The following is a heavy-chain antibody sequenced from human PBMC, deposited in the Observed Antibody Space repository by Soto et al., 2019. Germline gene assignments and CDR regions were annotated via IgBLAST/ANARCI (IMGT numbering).Heavy chain of an antibody. CDR3: ARVRMITTYLDY. V-gene: IGHV3-30-3*01. D-gene: IGHD3-16*01. CDR1: GFTFSSYA. CDR2: ISYDGSNK. J-gene: IGHJ4*02. Sequence: GGSLRLSCAASGFTFSSYAMHWVRQAPGKGLEWVAVISYDGSNKYYADSVKGRFTISRDNSKNTLYLQMNNLRTDDTAVYYCARVRMITTYLDYWGQGTLVTVSS.